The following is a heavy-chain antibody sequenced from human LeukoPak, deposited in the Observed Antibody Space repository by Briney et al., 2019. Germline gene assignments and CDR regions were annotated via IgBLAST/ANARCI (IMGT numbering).Heavy chain of an antibody. CDR2: ISGSGGST. Sequence: GGSLRLSCAASGFTFSSYAMSWVRQAPGKGLEWVSAISGSGGSTYYADSVKGRFTISRDNSKNTLYLQVNSLRAEDTAVYYCAKKSPIFGVVIPLFDYWGQGTLVSVSS. D-gene: IGHD3-3*01. V-gene: IGHV3-23*01. CDR3: AKKSPIFGVVIPLFDY. CDR1: GFTFSSYA. J-gene: IGHJ4*02.